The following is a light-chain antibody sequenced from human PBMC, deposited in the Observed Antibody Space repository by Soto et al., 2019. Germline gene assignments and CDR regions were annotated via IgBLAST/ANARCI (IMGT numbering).Light chain of an antibody. CDR3: QQRGNWPIT. CDR1: QNINRY. Sequence: EIVLTQSPATLSLSPGERATLSCRASQNINRYLAWYHQKPGQPPRLLIYDASTRATGIPARFSGSGSGTDFTLTISSLEPEDFAVYYCQQRGNWPITFGQGTRLENK. CDR2: DAS. J-gene: IGKJ5*01. V-gene: IGKV3-11*01.